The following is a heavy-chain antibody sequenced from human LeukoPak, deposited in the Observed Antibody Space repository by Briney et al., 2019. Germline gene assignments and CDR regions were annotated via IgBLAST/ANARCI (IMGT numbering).Heavy chain of an antibody. CDR1: GFTFSSYA. CDR3: ASRDSSSYSYVY. D-gene: IGHD6-6*01. V-gene: IGHV3-23*01. Sequence: GGSLRLSRAASGFTFSSYAMSWVRQAPGKGLEWVSTIGGSGSSTYYADSVEGRFTISRDNSKNTLDLQVNSLRAEDTAVYYCASRDSSSYSYVYWGQGTLVTVSS. CDR2: IGGSGSST. J-gene: IGHJ4*02.